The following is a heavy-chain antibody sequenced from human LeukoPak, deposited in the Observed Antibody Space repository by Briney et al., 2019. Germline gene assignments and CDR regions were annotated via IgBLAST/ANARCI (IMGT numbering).Heavy chain of an antibody. V-gene: IGHV4-30-2*01. J-gene: IGHJ4*02. CDR2: IYHSGST. D-gene: IGHD3-10*01. CDR1: GGSISSYS. Sequence: SETLSLTCTVSGGSISSYSWSWIRQPPGKGLEWIGYIYHSGSTYYNPSLKSRVTISVDRSKNQFSLKLSSVTAADTAVYYCAREIGGSGSFDYWGQGTLVTVSS. CDR3: AREIGGSGSFDY.